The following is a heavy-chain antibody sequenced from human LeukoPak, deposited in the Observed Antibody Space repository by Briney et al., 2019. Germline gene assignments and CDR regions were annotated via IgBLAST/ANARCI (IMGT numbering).Heavy chain of an antibody. V-gene: IGHV3-7*01. CDR1: GFTFSSYW. D-gene: IGHD3-9*01. J-gene: IGHJ4*02. Sequence: PGGSLRLSCAASGFTFSSYWMSWVRQAPGKGLEWVANIEQDGSEKYYVDSVKGRFTISRDNAKNSLYLQMNSLRAEDTAVYYCARDPTYYDILAGLLDYWGQGTLVTVSS. CDR2: IEQDGSEK. CDR3: ARDPTYYDILAGLLDY.